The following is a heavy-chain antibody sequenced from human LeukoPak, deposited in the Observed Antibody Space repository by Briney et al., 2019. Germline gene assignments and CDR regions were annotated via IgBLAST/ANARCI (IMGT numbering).Heavy chain of an antibody. V-gene: IGHV1-18*01. Sequence: VSVKVSCKASDYTFTSYGISWVRQAPGQGLEWMGWISGYNGNTNYAQKLQGRVTMTTDTSTSTAYMELRSLRSDDTAVYYCARVGGYSGSYFYYFDYWGQGTLVTVSS. D-gene: IGHD1-26*01. CDR3: ARVGGYSGSYFYYFDY. J-gene: IGHJ4*02. CDR2: ISGYNGNT. CDR1: DYTFTSYG.